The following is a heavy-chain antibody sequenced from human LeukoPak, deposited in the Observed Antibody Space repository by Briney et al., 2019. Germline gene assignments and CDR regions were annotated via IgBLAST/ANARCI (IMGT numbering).Heavy chain of an antibody. Sequence: ASVKVSCKASGGTFSSYAISWVRQAPGQGLEWMGRIIPIFGTASYAQKFQGRVTITTDESTSTAYMELSSLRSEDTAVYYCARADVVVTSFDYWGQGTLVTVSS. CDR3: ARADVVVTSFDY. CDR1: GGTFSSYA. D-gene: IGHD2-21*02. V-gene: IGHV1-69*05. CDR2: IIPIFGTA. J-gene: IGHJ4*02.